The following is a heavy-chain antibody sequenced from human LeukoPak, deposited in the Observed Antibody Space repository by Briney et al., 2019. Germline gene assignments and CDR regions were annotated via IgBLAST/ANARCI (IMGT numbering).Heavy chain of an antibody. Sequence: GGSLRLSCAASGFTFSDYYMGWIRQAPGKGLEWVSYISSSGSTIYYADPVKGRFAISRDNAKNSRYLQMNSLRAEDTAVYYCARSPHSAGIAFDVWGQGTVVTVSS. CDR1: GFTFSDYY. J-gene: IGHJ3*01. CDR3: ARSPHSAGIAFDV. CDR2: ISSSGSTI. D-gene: IGHD6-13*01. V-gene: IGHV3-11*04.